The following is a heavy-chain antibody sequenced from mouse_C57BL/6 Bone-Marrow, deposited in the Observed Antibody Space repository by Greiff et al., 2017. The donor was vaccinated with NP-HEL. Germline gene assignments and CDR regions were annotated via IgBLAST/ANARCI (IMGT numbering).Heavy chain of an antibody. CDR2: IDPENGDT. Sequence: EVQLQQPGAELVKPGASVKLSCTASGFNIKDDYMHWVKQRPEQGLEWIGWIDPENGDTEYASKFQGKATITADTSSNTAYLQLSSLTSEDTAVYYCTTYHYFDYWGQGTTLTVSS. CDR3: TTYHYFDY. CDR1: GFNIKDDY. J-gene: IGHJ2*01. V-gene: IGHV14-4*01.